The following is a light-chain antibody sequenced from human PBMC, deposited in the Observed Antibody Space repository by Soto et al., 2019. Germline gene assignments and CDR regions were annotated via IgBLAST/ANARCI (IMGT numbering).Light chain of an antibody. CDR1: QNISTY. Sequence: EIVLTQSPATLSLSPGEGASLSCRASQNISTYLAWYQQRPGQVPRLLIYGVSKRAPAIPPRFSGSGSGTDFTLSVSGLETEDFVTSYCQQRTNSPPWTFGQGTRVELK. J-gene: IGKJ1*01. CDR2: GVS. V-gene: IGKV3-11*01. CDR3: QQRTNSPPWT.